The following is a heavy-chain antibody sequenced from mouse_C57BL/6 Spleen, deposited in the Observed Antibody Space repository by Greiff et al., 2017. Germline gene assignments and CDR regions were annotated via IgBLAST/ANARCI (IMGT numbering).Heavy chain of an antibody. CDR2: IWSDGST. J-gene: IGHJ4*01. D-gene: IGHD3-3*01. V-gene: IGHV2-6-1*01. CDR3: ARHGDNRSPYYAMDY. Sequence: QVQLKESGPGLVAPSQSLSITCTVSGFSFTSYGVHWVRQPPGKGLEWLGVIWSDGSTTYNSALKTRLSNSKDNSKSQVFLKMNRRQTYATAMYYCARHGDNRSPYYAMDYWGQGTSVTVSA. CDR1: GFSFTSYG.